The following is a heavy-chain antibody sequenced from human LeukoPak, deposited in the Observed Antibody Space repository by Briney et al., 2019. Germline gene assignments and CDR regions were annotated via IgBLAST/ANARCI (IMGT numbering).Heavy chain of an antibody. V-gene: IGHV5-10-1*01. CDR1: GYGFTNYW. D-gene: IGHD6-13*01. CDR2: IDPSDSYT. J-gene: IGHJ4*02. CDR3: ARSRSSISLYYFDY. Sequence: PGESLKISCKGSGYGFTNYWISWVRQMPGKGLEWMGRIDPSDSYTKYSPSFQGHVTISGDKSISTVYLQWSSLKASDTAMYYCARSRSSISLYYFDYWGQGTLVTVSS.